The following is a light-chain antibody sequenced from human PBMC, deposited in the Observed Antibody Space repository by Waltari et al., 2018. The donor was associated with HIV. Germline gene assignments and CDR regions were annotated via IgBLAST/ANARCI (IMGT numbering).Light chain of an antibody. Sequence: QSALTPPRSVSGSPGQSVPISCPGPSSAFGGYNYVPWYQQHPGKAPKLMIYDVSKRPSGVPDRFSGSKSGNTASLTISGLQAEDEADYYCCSYAGSYTVVFGGGTKLTVL. CDR3: CSYAGSYTVV. V-gene: IGLV2-11*01. CDR1: SSAFGGYNY. J-gene: IGLJ2*01. CDR2: DVS.